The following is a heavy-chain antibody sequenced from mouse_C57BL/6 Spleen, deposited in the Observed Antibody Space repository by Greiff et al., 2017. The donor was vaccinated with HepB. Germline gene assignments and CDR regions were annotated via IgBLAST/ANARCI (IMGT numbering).Heavy chain of an antibody. J-gene: IGHJ4*01. CDR3: ARGAYYSNYGNYYAMDY. D-gene: IGHD2-5*01. CDR2: IIPNNGGT. Sequence: EVQLQQSGPELVKPGASVKISCKASGYTFTDYYMNWVKQSHGKSLEWIGDIIPNNGGTSYNQKFKGKATLTVDKSSSTAYMELRSLTSEDSAVYYCARGAYYSNYGNYYAMDYWGQGTSVTVSS. CDR1: GYTFTDYY. V-gene: IGHV1-26*01.